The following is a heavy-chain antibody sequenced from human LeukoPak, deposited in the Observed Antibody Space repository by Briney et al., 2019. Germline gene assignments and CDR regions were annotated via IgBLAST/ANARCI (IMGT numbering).Heavy chain of an antibody. D-gene: IGHD3-9*01. V-gene: IGHV3-30-3*01. Sequence: PGRPLRLSCAASGFTFSSYAMHWVRQAPGKGLEWVAVISYDGSNKYYADPVKGRFTISRDNSKNTLYLQMNSLRAEDTAVYYCAREDYDMDYFDYWGQGTLVTVSS. J-gene: IGHJ4*02. CDR2: ISYDGSNK. CDR1: GFTFSSYA. CDR3: AREDYDMDYFDY.